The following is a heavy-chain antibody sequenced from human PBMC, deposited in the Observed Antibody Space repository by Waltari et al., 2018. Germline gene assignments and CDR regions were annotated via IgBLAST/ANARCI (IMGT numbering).Heavy chain of an antibody. Sequence: EVHLLESGGGLVQPGGPLRLSCAASGFTVSSYVMSWVRQAPGKGLEWVSALSGSGATTYYADSVKGRFTISRDNSKNTLYLQMNSLRAEDTAVYYCATSDWHPPYYFDYWGQGTLVTVSS. D-gene: IGHD6-19*01. CDR3: ATSDWHPPYYFDY. V-gene: IGHV3-23*01. CDR2: LSGSGATT. CDR1: GFTVSSYV. J-gene: IGHJ4*02.